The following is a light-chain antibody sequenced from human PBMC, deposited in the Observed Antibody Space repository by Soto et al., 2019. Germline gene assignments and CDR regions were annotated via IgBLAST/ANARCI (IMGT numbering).Light chain of an antibody. Sequence: QSALSQPRSVSGSPGQSVTISCTGTSIDVGGYNYVSWYQLHPRKAPKLIIYDVTKRPSGVPDRFSGSKSGNTASLTISGLQAEDEADYFCTLYTSENTYVFGTGTKLTVL. V-gene: IGLV2-11*01. CDR2: DVT. CDR1: SIDVGGYNY. J-gene: IGLJ1*01. CDR3: TLYTSENTYV.